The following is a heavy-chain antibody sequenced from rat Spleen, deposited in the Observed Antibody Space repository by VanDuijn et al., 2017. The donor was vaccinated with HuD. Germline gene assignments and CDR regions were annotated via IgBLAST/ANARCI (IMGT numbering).Heavy chain of an antibody. J-gene: IGHJ3*01. D-gene: IGHD1-9*01. CDR3: TRGIYYGYNAFVY. CDR2: ISTGGTT. V-gene: IGHV5-27*01. Sequence: EVQLVESGGDLVQPGRSLKLSCAASGFTFSNYYMAWVRLAPTKGLEWVAFISTGGTTNYPDSVKGRFTISRDNAKTTLYLQMNSLRSEDTATYYCTRGIYYGYNAFVYWGRGTLVTVSS. CDR1: GFTFSNYY.